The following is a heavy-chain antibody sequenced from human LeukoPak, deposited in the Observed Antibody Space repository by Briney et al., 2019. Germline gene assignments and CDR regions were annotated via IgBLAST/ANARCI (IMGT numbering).Heavy chain of an antibody. CDR3: ARRWLVPVSTDY. J-gene: IGHJ4*02. CDR1: GGTISSSSYY. CDR2: IYYSGST. V-gene: IGHV4-39*01. Sequence: SETLSLTCTVSGGTISSSSYYWGWIRQPPGKGLEWIGSIYYSGSTYYNPSPKSRVTISVDTSKNQFSLKLSSVTAADTAVYYCARRWLVPVSTDYWGQGTLVTVSS. D-gene: IGHD6-19*01.